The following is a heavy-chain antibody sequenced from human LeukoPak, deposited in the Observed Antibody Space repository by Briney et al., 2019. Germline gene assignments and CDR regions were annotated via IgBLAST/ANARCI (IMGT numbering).Heavy chain of an antibody. CDR3: ARLENSVVVPGALDY. D-gene: IGHD2-2*01. CDR1: GFTFSSYA. J-gene: IGHJ4*02. V-gene: IGHV3-48*03. Sequence: SGGSLRLSCAASGFTFSSYAMSWVRQAPGKGLEWVSYISSSGSTIYYADSVKGRFTISRDNAKKSLYLQMNSLRAEDTAVYYCARLENSVVVPGALDYWGQGTLVTVSS. CDR2: ISSSGSTI.